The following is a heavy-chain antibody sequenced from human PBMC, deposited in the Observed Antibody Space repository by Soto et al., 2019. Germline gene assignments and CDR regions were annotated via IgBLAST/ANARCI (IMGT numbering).Heavy chain of an antibody. J-gene: IGHJ6*03. D-gene: IGHD3-3*01. Sequence: EVQLLESGGGLVQPGGSLRLSCAASGFTFSSYAMSWVRQAPGKGLEWVSAISGSGGSIYYADSVKGRFTISRDNSKNTLYLQMNSLRAEDTAVYYCAKDRREWLPYYYYYMDVWGKGTTVTVSS. CDR1: GFTFSSYA. CDR3: AKDRREWLPYYYYYMDV. V-gene: IGHV3-23*01. CDR2: ISGSGGSI.